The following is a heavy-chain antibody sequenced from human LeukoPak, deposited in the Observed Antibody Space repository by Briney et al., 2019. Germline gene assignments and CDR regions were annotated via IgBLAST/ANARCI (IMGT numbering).Heavy chain of an antibody. CDR1: GGTFSSYA. CDR3: ASMEMATITIDY. Sequence: SVKVSCKASGGTFSSYAISRVRQAPGQGLEWMGRIIPIFGIANYAQKFQGRVTITADKSTSTAYMELSSLRSEDTAVYYCASMEMATITIDYWGQGTLVTVSS. V-gene: IGHV1-69*04. D-gene: IGHD5-24*01. CDR2: IIPIFGIA. J-gene: IGHJ4*02.